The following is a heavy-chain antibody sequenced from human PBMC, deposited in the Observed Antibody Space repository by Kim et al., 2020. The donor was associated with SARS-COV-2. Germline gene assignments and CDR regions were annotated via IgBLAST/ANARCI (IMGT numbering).Heavy chain of an antibody. CDR2: IYYSGST. Sequence: SETLSLTCTVSGGSVSSGSYYWSWIRQPPGKGLEWIGYIYYSGSTNYNPSLKSRVTISVDTSKNQFSLKLSSVTAADTAVYYCAGDSRIWQLLVSWFDPWGRGTLVTVSS. CDR3: AGDSRIWQLLVSWFDP. V-gene: IGHV4-61*01. J-gene: IGHJ5*02. CDR1: GGSVSSGSYY. D-gene: IGHD6-13*01.